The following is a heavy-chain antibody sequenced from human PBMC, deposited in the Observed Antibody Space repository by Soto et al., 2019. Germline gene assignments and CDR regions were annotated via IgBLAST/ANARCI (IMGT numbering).Heavy chain of an antibody. Sequence: TVSLTFAVSGGSISSSNWWSWVRQPPGKGLEWIGEIYHSGSTNYNPSLKSRVTISVDKSKNQFSLKLSSVTAADTAVYYCAREGGGDHGLDVWGQGTTVTVSS. CDR1: GGSISSSNW. J-gene: IGHJ6*02. D-gene: IGHD3-10*01. CDR3: AREGGGDHGLDV. CDR2: IYHSGST. V-gene: IGHV4-4*02.